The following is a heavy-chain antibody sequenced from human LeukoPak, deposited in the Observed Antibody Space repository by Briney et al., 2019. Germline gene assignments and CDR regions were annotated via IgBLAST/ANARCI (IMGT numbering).Heavy chain of an antibody. CDR1: GYTFTGYY. J-gene: IGHJ4*02. Sequence: GASVKVSCKASGYTFTGYYMHWVRQAPGQGLEWMGWINPNSGGTNYAQKFQGRVTMTRDTSISTAYMELSRLRSDDTAVYYCARDHVRVRYDSSGHLYYFDYWGQGTLVTVSS. CDR3: ARDHVRVRYDSSGHLYYFDY. D-gene: IGHD3-22*01. V-gene: IGHV1-2*02. CDR2: INPNSGGT.